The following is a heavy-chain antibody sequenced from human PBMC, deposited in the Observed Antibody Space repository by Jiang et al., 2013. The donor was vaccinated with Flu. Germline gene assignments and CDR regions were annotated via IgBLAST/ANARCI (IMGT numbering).Heavy chain of an antibody. V-gene: IGHV4-38-2*01. CDR2: IYQSEEHGAT. CDR1: GYSISSGYY. D-gene: IGHD2-2*01. Sequence: GPGLVKPSETLSLTCAVSGYSISSGYYWGWIRQSPGKGLEWIGSIYQSEEHGATYYNPSLKSRVIISVDTSKNQFSLKLRSVIAADTAVYYCARHGGSLIPAANDYWGQGTLVTVSS. J-gene: IGHJ4*02. CDR3: ARHGGSLIPAANDY.